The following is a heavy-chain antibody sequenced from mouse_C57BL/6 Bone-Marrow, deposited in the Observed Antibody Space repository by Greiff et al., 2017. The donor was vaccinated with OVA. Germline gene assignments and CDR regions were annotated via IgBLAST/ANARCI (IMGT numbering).Heavy chain of an antibody. Sequence: EVKVVESGGGLVQPGGSLKLSCAASGFTFSDYGMAWVRQAPRKGPEWVAFISNLAYSIYYADTVTGRFTISRENAKNTLYLEMSSLRSEDTAMYYCARQGSYYGSSLYAMDYWGQGTSVTVSS. CDR3: ARQGSYYGSSLYAMDY. V-gene: IGHV5-15*01. CDR1: GFTFSDYG. D-gene: IGHD1-1*01. J-gene: IGHJ4*01. CDR2: ISNLAYSI.